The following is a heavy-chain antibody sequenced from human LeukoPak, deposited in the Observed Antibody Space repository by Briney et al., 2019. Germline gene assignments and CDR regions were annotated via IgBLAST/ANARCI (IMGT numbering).Heavy chain of an antibody. CDR3: ARGPSIRYYDGSGYYYFDY. CDR2: INHSGST. V-gene: IGHV4-34*01. J-gene: IGHJ4*02. CDR1: GGFFSDYY. D-gene: IGHD3-22*01. Sequence: SETLSLTCAVYGGFFSDYYWSWIRQPPGKGLEWIGEINHSGSTNYNPSLKSRVTISVETSKNQFSLNLDSVTAADTAVYYCARGPSIRYYDGSGYYYFDYWGQGTLVTAST.